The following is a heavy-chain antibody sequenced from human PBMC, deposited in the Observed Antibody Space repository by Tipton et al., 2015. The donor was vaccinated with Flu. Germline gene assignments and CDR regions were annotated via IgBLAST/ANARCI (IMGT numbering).Heavy chain of an antibody. CDR1: GFTFSSYD. J-gene: IGHJ3*02. Sequence: QPVQSGGGLVQPGGSLRLSCAASGFTFSSYDMHWVRQATGKGLEWVSAIATAGDTYYPGSVKGRFTISRENAKNSLYLQMNSLRAGDTAVYYCARANTMVFDIWGQGTMVTVSS. CDR3: ARANTMVFDI. CDR2: IATAGDT. V-gene: IGHV3-13*01. D-gene: IGHD2-8*01.